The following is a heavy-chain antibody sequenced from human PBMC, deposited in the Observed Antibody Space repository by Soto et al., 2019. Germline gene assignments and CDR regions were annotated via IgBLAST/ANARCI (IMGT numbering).Heavy chain of an antibody. CDR2: ISGSGGST. J-gene: IGHJ4*02. CDR1: GFTFSSYA. Sequence: LRLSCAASGFTFSSYAMSWVRQAPGKGLEWVSAISGSGGSTYYADSVKGRFTISRDNSKNTLYLQMNSLRAEDTAVYYCAKVVYGSGNFDYWGQGTLVTVSS. D-gene: IGHD3-10*01. V-gene: IGHV3-23*01. CDR3: AKVVYGSGNFDY.